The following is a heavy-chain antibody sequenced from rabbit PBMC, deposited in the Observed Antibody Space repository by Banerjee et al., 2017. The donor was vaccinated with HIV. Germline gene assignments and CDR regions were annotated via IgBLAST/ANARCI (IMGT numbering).Heavy chain of an antibody. CDR2: IDSGSSGFT. CDR1: GFSFSSSYY. CDR3: ARDAGTSFSTYGMDP. Sequence: QSLEESGGGLVQPEGSLALTCTASGFSFSSSYYMCWVRQAPGKGLEWIACIDSGSSGFTYFASWAKGRFTISKTSSTTVTLQMTSLTAADTATYFCARDAGTSFSTYGMDPWGQGTLVTVS. J-gene: IGHJ6*02. D-gene: IGHD8-1*01. V-gene: IGHV1S40*01.